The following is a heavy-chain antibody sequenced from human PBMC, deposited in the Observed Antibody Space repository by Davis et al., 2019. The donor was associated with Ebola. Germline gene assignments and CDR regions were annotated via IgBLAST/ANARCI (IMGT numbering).Heavy chain of an antibody. CDR1: GFAVSSNY. CDR3: ARDVFETSGYIPFDS. J-gene: IGHJ4*02. CDR2: IYSGGNT. D-gene: IGHD3-22*01. Sequence: GGSLRLSCAASGFAVSSNYMSWVRQAPGKGLEWVSSIYSGGNTFYAGSVKGRFTTSRHSFNNTLYLQMNSLRPDATAVYFCARDVFETSGYIPFDSWGQGTLVTVSS. V-gene: IGHV3-53*04.